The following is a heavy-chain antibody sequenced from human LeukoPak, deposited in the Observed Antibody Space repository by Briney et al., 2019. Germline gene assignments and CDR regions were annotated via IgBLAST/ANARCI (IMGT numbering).Heavy chain of an antibody. Sequence: SETLSLTCTVSGGSISSYYWSWIRQPPGKGLEWIGYIYYSGSTNYNPSLKSRVTISVDTSKNQFSPKLSSVTAADTAVYYCARVPTAEYYYYGMDVWGQGTTVTVSS. CDR3: ARVPTAEYYYYGMDV. CDR1: GGSISSYY. CDR2: IYYSGST. J-gene: IGHJ6*02. V-gene: IGHV4-59*01.